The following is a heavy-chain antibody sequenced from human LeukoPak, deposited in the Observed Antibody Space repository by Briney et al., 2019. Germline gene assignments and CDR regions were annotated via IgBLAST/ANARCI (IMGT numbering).Heavy chain of an antibody. V-gene: IGHV3-74*01. Sequence: QTGGSLRLSCAASGFTFSNYWMPWVRQAPGKGLVWVSRINSDGSSTNYADSVKGRFTISRDNAKNTLYLQMNSLRAEDTAVYYCAHIVGGTPFDSWGQGTLVTVSS. CDR1: GFTFSNYW. CDR2: INSDGSST. D-gene: IGHD1-26*01. J-gene: IGHJ4*02. CDR3: AHIVGGTPFDS.